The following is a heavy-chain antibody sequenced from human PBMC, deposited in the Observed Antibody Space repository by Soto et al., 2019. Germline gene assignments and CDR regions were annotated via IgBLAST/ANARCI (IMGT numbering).Heavy chain of an antibody. Sequence: QVQLQESGPGLVKPSQTLSLTCTVSGGSISSGGYYWSWIRQHPGKGLEWIGYIYYSGSTYYNPSLKSRVTITVGPSKVHFSLKVSSVTAADTAVYYGARGMAGDYGGWFDPWGQGTLVAVSA. CDR2: IYYSGST. J-gene: IGHJ5*02. CDR3: ARGMAGDYGGWFDP. CDR1: GGSISSGGYY. V-gene: IGHV4-31*03. D-gene: IGHD4-17*01.